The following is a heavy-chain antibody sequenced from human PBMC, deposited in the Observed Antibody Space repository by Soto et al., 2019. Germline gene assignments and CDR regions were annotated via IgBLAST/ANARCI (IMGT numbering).Heavy chain of an antibody. CDR3: ARDRVLVPGIVGATDFDY. CDR2: ISAYNGST. D-gene: IGHD1-26*01. V-gene: IGHV1-18*01. CDR1: GYTFTSYG. Sequence: ASVNVYCKASGYTFTSYGISWVRQDPGQGLEWMGWISAYNGSTNYAQKLQGRVTMTTDTSTSTAYMELRSLRSDDTAVYYCARDRVLVPGIVGATDFDYWGQGTLVTVSS. J-gene: IGHJ4*02.